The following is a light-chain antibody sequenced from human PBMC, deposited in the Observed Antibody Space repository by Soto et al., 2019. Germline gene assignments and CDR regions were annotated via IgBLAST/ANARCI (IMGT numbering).Light chain of an antibody. CDR3: QQSNSTPLT. J-gene: IGKJ4*01. V-gene: IGKV1-39*01. CDR2: AAS. Sequence: DIQMAQYPSSLSASVGDRVTITCRASQSISNFLNWSQQKPGKDPKLLIYAASSLQSGVPARFSGSGSGTDFTLTISSLQPEDFATYYCQQSNSTPLTFGGGTKVEIK. CDR1: QSISNF.